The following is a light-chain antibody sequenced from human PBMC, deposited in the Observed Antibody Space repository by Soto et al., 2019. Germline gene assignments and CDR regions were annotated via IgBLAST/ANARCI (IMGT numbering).Light chain of an antibody. CDR3: QQYENLHT. J-gene: IGKJ5*01. V-gene: IGKV1-33*01. CDR2: DAS. Sequence: DIQMSQWPSSLSASVGDRFTITCQASQNINNYLNWYQQKPGRAPKLLIYDASNLEAGVPSRFRGSGSGTDFTFTISRLQTEDIATYYCQQYENLHTFGQGTRLEI. CDR1: QNINNY.